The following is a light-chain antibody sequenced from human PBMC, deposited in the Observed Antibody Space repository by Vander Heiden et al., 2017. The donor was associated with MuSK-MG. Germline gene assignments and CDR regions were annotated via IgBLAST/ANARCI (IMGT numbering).Light chain of an antibody. J-gene: IGKJ2*01. CDR2: AAS. V-gene: IGKV1-39*01. Sequence: DIQMTQSPSSLSASVGDRVTITCRASQSISSYLNWYQQKPGKAPKLLIYAASSLQSGVPSRFSGSGFGTDFTLTISSRQPEDFAAYYCQQSYSKPVYTFGQGTKLEIK. CDR1: QSISSY. CDR3: QQSYSKPVYT.